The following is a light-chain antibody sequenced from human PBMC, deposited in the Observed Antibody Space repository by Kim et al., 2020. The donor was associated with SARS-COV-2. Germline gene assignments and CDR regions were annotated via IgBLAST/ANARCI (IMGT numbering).Light chain of an antibody. V-gene: IGLV2-14*01. CDR3: SSYASSSTWV. Sequence: QSALTQPASVSGSPGQSITISCTGTSSDVGGYNFVPWYQQHPGKAPKFMIFDVSKRPSGVSNRFSGSKSGNTASLTISGLQPEDEADYYCSSYASSSTWVFGGGTQLTVL. CDR1: SSDVGGYNF. J-gene: IGLJ3*02. CDR2: DVS.